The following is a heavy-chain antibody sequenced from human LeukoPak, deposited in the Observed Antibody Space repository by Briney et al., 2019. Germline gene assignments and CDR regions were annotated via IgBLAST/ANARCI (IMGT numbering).Heavy chain of an antibody. D-gene: IGHD3/OR15-3a*01. CDR1: GFTFSNAW. CDR3: AKVSPSWTFDY. CDR2: ISGSGGST. V-gene: IGHV3-23*01. Sequence: GGSLRLSCAASGFTFSNAWMSWVRQAPGKGLEWVSAISGSGGSTYYADSVKGRFTISRDNSKNTLYLQMNSLRAEDTAVYYCAKVSPSWTFDYWGQGTLVTVSS. J-gene: IGHJ4*02.